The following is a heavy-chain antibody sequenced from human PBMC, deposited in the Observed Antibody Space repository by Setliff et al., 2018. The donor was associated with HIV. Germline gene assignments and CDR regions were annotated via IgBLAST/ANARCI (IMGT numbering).Heavy chain of an antibody. Sequence: GESLKISCAASGFTFSSYSMNWVRQAPGKGLEWVSSISSSSSYIYCADSVKGRFTISRDNAKNSLYLQMNSLRAEDTAVYYCARARDIVATITHYYYYYMAVWGKGTTVTVSS. CDR1: GFTFSSYS. CDR3: ARARDIVATITHYYYYYMAV. D-gene: IGHD5-12*01. V-gene: IGHV3-21*01. CDR2: ISSSSSYI. J-gene: IGHJ6*03.